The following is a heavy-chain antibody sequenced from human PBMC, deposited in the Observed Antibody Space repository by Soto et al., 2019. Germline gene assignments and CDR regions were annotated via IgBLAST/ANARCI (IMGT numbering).Heavy chain of an antibody. J-gene: IGHJ6*02. CDR3: AKGVPYGRYYGMDV. D-gene: IGHD3-16*01. CDR1: GFTFSSQG. Sequence: PXGSLRPSSAASGFTFSSQGVRWVLQAPGKGLEWVAVITYDGSNKYYAESVKGRFTISRDNSKNTLYLQMNSLRAEDTGVYYCAKGVPYGRYYGMDVWGQRTTVTDS. CDR2: ITYDGSNK. V-gene: IGHV3-30*18.